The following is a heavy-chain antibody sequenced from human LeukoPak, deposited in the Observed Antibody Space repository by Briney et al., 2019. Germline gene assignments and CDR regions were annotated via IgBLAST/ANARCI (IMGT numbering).Heavy chain of an antibody. D-gene: IGHD2-15*01. CDR1: GYSFTSYW. Sequence: EESLKISCKGSGYSFTSYWIGWVRQMPGKGLEWMGIIYPGDSDTRYSPSSQGQVTISADKSISTAYLQWSSLKASDTAMYYCARQDCSGGSCYLDAFDIWGQGTMVTVSS. CDR3: ARQDCSGGSCYLDAFDI. J-gene: IGHJ3*02. V-gene: IGHV5-51*01. CDR2: IYPGDSDT.